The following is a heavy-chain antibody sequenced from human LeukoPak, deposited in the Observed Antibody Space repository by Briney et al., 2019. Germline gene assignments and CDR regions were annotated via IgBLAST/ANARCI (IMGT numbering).Heavy chain of an antibody. D-gene: IGHD6-13*01. Sequence: PGGSLRLSCAASGFTFSSYVMHWVRQAPGKGLEWVAVIWYDGSNKYYADSVKGRFTISRDNSKNTLYLQMNSLRAEDTAVYYCAREFLEQQPNRGFDPWGQGTLVTVSS. CDR3: AREFLEQQPNRGFDP. CDR2: IWYDGSNK. CDR1: GFTFSSYV. J-gene: IGHJ5*02. V-gene: IGHV3-33*01.